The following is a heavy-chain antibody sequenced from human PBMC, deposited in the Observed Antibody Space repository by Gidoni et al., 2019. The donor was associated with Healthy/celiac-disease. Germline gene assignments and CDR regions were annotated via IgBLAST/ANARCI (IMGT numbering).Heavy chain of an antibody. D-gene: IGHD6-6*01. J-gene: IGHJ6*04. CDR1: GFTFSSDA. CDR3: ARGGSSSFDYYYYYGMDV. CDR2: ISYDGSNK. V-gene: IGHV3-30-3*01. Sequence: QVQLVESGGGVVQPGRSLRLSCSASGFTFSSDAMHGVRQAPGKGLEWVAVISYDGSNKYYADSVKGRFTISRDNSKNTLYLQMNSLRAEDTAVYYCARGGSSSFDYYYYYGMDVWGKGTTVTVSS.